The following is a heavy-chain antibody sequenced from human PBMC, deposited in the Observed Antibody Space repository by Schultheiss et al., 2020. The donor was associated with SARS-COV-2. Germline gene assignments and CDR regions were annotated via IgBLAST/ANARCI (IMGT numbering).Heavy chain of an antibody. D-gene: IGHD3-3*01. CDR1: GFTVSSNY. V-gene: IGHV3-53*01. J-gene: IGHJ1*01. CDR3: ARGGGESYYDFWSGYYRNGVEYFQH. CDR2: IYSGGST. Sequence: GGSLRLSCAASGFTVSSNYMSWVRQAPGKGLEWVSVIYSGGSTYYADSVKGRFTISRDNSKNTLYLQMNSLRAEDTAVYYCARGGGESYYDFWSGYYRNGVEYFQHWGQGTLVTVSS.